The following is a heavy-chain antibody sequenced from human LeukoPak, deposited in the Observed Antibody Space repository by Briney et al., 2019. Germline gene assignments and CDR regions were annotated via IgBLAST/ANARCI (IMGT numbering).Heavy chain of an antibody. J-gene: IGHJ4*02. Sequence: ASVKVSCKASGYTFTSYGISWVRQAPGQGLEWMGWISAYNGNTNYAQKLQGRVTMTTDTSTSTAYMELGSLRSDDTAVYYCARGRYTVTTDSSFDYWGQGTLVTVSS. CDR1: GYTFTSYG. D-gene: IGHD4-17*01. V-gene: IGHV1-18*01. CDR2: ISAYNGNT. CDR3: ARGRYTVTTDSSFDY.